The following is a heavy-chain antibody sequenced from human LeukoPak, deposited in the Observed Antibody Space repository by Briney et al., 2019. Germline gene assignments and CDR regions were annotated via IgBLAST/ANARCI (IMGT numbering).Heavy chain of an antibody. Sequence: RPGGSLRLSCAASGFTFSSYAMSSVRQAPGKGLEWVSAISGSGGSTYYADSVKGRFTISRDNSKYTLYLQMNSLRAEDTAVYYCAKGFYVWGSYRYDSPFDYWGQGTLVTVSS. D-gene: IGHD3-16*02. J-gene: IGHJ4*02. CDR1: GFTFSSYA. CDR3: AKGFYVWGSYRYDSPFDY. CDR2: ISGSGGST. V-gene: IGHV3-23*01.